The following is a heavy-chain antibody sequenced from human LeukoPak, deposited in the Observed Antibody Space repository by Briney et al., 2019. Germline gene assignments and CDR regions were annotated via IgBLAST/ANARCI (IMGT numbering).Heavy chain of an antibody. V-gene: IGHV1-2*02. Sequence: GASVKVSCKASGYTFTGYYMHWVRQAPGQGLEWMGWINPNSGGTNYAQKFQGRVTMTRDRSISTAYMELSRLRSDDTAVYYCATGRYCSSTSCYSRIDYWGQGTLVTVSS. CDR2: INPNSGGT. CDR3: ATGRYCSSTSCYSRIDY. J-gene: IGHJ4*02. D-gene: IGHD2-2*01. CDR1: GYTFTGYY.